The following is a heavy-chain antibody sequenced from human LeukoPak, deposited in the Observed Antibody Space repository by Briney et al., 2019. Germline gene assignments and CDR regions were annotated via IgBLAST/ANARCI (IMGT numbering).Heavy chain of an antibody. J-gene: IGHJ6*02. CDR1: GFTFSTYS. CDR3: AKSNLDYYDSSGYLYYYGMDV. CDR2: ISYDGSNK. Sequence: GGSLRLSCAASGFTFSTYSMNWVRQAPGKGLEWVAVISYDGSNKYYADSVKGRFTISRDNSKNTLYLQMNSLSAEDTAVYYCAKSNLDYYDSSGYLYYYGMDVWGQGTTVTVSS. V-gene: IGHV3-30*18. D-gene: IGHD3-22*01.